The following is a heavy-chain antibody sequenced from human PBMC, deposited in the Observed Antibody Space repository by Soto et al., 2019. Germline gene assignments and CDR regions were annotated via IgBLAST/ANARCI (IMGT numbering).Heavy chain of an antibody. V-gene: IGHV3-15*07. CDR1: GLTFSNAW. CDR3: TTLMITFGGALARDY. Sequence: GGSLRLSCAASGLTFSNAWMNWVRQAPGKGLEWVGRIKSKTDGGTTDYAAPVKGRFTISRDDSKDTLYLQMNSLKTEDTAVYYCTTLMITFGGALARDYWGQGTLVTVSS. D-gene: IGHD3-16*01. CDR2: IKSKTDGGTT. J-gene: IGHJ4*02.